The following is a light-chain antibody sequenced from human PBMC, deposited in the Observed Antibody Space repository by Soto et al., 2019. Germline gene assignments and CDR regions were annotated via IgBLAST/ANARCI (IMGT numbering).Light chain of an antibody. V-gene: IGKV1-39*01. CDR1: KNIDNY. CDR2: AAS. J-gene: IGKJ4*01. CDR3: QQLNSYPLT. Sequence: DIQLTQSPSSLSASVGDRVTIACRASKNIDNYLNWYQQKPGEAPKVLIYAASSLQSGVPSRFSGSAFGTYFTLTINGLHPEDFATYYCQQLNSYPLTFGGGTKVDIK.